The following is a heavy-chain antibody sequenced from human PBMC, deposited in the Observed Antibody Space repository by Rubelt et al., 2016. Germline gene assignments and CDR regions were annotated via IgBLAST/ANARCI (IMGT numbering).Heavy chain of an antibody. CDR3: ARELKTTRRGFDP. V-gene: IGHV1-69*10. CDR2: IIPILGIA. CDR1: GGTFSSYA. D-gene: IGHD1-1*01. Sequence: QVQLVESGAEVKKPGSSVKVSCKASGGTFSSYAISWVRQAPGQGLEWMGGIIPILGIANYAQKFPGRVTITADNPTGKAYMELRSLRSEDRAVYYCARELKTTRRGFDPWGQGTLVTVSS. J-gene: IGHJ5*02.